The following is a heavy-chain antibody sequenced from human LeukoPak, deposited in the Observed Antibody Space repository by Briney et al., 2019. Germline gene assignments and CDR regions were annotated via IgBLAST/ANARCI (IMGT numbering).Heavy chain of an antibody. D-gene: IGHD6-19*01. Sequence: GGSLRLSCAASRFIFSSYWMSWVRQAPGKGLEWVANIKQDGSEKYYVDSVKGRFTISRDNAKNSLYLQMNSLRAEDTAVYYCARQYSSGRHGYWGQGTLVTVSS. V-gene: IGHV3-7*01. CDR1: RFIFSSYW. CDR3: ARQYSSGRHGY. J-gene: IGHJ4*02. CDR2: IKQDGSEK.